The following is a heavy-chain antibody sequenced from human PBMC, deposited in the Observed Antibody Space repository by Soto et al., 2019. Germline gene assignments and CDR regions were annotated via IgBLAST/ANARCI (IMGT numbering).Heavy chain of an antibody. D-gene: IGHD6-13*01. CDR2: ISSSSSYI. CDR1: GFTFSSYS. Sequence: PGGSLRLSCAASGFTFSSYSMNWVRQAPGKGLEWVSSISSSSSYIYYADSVKGRFTISRDNAKNSLYLQMNSLRAEDTAVYYRARAAAGFYYYYGMDVWGQGTTVTVSS. CDR3: ARAAAGFYYYYGMDV. J-gene: IGHJ6*02. V-gene: IGHV3-21*01.